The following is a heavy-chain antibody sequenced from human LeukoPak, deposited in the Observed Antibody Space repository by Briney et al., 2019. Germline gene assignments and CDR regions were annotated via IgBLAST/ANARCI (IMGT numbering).Heavy chain of an antibody. CDR3: ARERYYYDSSGYPY. J-gene: IGHJ4*02. V-gene: IGHV3-23*01. CDR1: GFTFSSYA. CDR2: ISGGGGST. D-gene: IGHD3-22*01. Sequence: GGSLRLSCAASGFTFSSYAMSWVRQGPGKGLEWVSAISGGGGSTYYADSVKGRFTISRDNSKNTLYLQMNSLRAEDTAVYYCARERYYYDSSGYPYWGQGTLVTVSS.